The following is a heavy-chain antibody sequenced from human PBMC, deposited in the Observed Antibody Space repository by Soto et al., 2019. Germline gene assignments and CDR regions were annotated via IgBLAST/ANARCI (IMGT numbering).Heavy chain of an antibody. CDR2: IIPILGIA. J-gene: IGHJ6*02. CDR3: ARAYYGAGRNGYYGMDV. CDR1: GGTFSSYT. V-gene: IGHV1-69*02. D-gene: IGHD3-10*01. Sequence: QVQLVQSGAEVKKPGSSVKVSCKASGGTFSSYTISWVRQAPGQGLEWMGRIIPILGIANYAQKFQGRVTSTADKSTSTAYMELSSLRSEDTAVYYCARAYYGAGRNGYYGMDVWGQGTTVTVSS.